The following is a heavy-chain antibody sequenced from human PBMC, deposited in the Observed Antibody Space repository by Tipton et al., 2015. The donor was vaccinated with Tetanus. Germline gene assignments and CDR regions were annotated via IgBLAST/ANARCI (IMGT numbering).Heavy chain of an antibody. V-gene: IGHV3-21*01. CDR3: ARDQIVEQATRDHDYGVDV. D-gene: IGHD3-22*01. Sequence: SLRLSCAASKFSFSRHSMNWVRQAPGKGLEWVSSISSGSTYIYYADSVKGRFTISRDNAKNSLYLLMDSLRAEDTAVYYFARDQIVEQATRDHDYGVDVWGQGTTVTVSS. J-gene: IGHJ6*02. CDR1: KFSFSRHS. CDR2: ISSGSTYI.